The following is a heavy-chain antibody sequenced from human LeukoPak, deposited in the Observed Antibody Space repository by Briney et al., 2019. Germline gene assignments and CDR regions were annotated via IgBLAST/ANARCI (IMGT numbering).Heavy chain of an antibody. CDR1: GFTFSDYY. Sequence: GGSLRLSCAASGFTFSDYYMSWIRQAPGKGLEWVSYISSSGSTIYYADSVKGRFTISRDNAKNSLYLQMNSLRAEDTAVYYCARTQGYCSGGSCYSYYYYGMDVWGQGTTVTVSS. D-gene: IGHD2-15*01. CDR3: ARTQGYCSGGSCYSYYYYGMDV. CDR2: ISSSGSTI. V-gene: IGHV3-11*01. J-gene: IGHJ6*02.